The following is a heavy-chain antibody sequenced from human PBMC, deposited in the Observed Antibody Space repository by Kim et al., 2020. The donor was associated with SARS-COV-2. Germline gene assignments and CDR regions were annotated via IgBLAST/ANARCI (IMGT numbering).Heavy chain of an antibody. V-gene: IGHV3-30*03. D-gene: IGHD3-22*01. CDR3: AADSSGYYYDEYFQH. CDR2: ISYDGSNK. CDR1: GFTFSSYG. J-gene: IGHJ1*01. Sequence: GGSLRLSCAASGFTFSSYGMHWVRQAPGKGLEWVAVISYDGSNKYYADSVKGRFTISRDNSKNTLYLQMNSLRAEDTAVYYCAADSSGYYYDEYFQHWG.